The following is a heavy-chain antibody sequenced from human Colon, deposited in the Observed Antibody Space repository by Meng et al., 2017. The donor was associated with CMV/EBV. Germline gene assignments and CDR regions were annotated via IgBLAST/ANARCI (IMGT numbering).Heavy chain of an antibody. J-gene: IGHJ4*02. CDR2: IYHGGST. D-gene: IGHD1-26*01. V-gene: IGHV4-38-2*02. Sequence: SETLSLTCSVSGYSVSSGYYWGWIRQPPGRGLEWIGSIYHGGSTSYNPSLKSRVIISGDTSKNQLSLRLSSVTAADTAVYYCARGAKLVGGGLYFDYWGLGTLVTVS. CDR3: ARGAKLVGGGLYFDY. CDR1: GYSVSSGYY.